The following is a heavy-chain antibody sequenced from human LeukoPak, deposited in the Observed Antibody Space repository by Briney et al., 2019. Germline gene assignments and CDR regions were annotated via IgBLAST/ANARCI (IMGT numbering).Heavy chain of an antibody. CDR1: GGTYRGYY. CDR2: INYSGST. CDR3: ARGRMWYSSGWYYFDY. V-gene: IGHV4-34*01. J-gene: IGHJ4*02. Sequence: SETLSLTCAFYGGTYRGYYWRWIRQPPGKGLEWIGEINYSGSTNYNPSLKSRVTISVDTSKNQFSLKLSSVTAADTAVYYCARGRMWYSSGWYYFDYWGQGTLVTVSS. D-gene: IGHD6-19*01.